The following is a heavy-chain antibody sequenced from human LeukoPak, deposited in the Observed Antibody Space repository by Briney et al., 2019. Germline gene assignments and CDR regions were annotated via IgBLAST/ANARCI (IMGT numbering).Heavy chain of an antibody. J-gene: IGHJ4*02. CDR3: AAVSSSGWADLTFDH. CDR2: INSDGSSI. CDR1: GFIFNINW. Sequence: GGSLRLSCEASGFIFNINWVHWVRQAPGQGLVWVSRINSDGSSISYADSVKGRFVISRDNAKNTVYLQMNSLRAEDTAVYYCAAVSSSGWADLTFDHWGQGTLVSVSS. D-gene: IGHD6-19*01. V-gene: IGHV3-74*01.